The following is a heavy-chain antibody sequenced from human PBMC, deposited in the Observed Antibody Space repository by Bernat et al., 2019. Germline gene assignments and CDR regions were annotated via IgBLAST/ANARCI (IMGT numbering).Heavy chain of an antibody. CDR1: GFTFSSYG. CDR2: ISYDGSNK. V-gene: IGHV3-30*18. J-gene: IGHJ4*02. D-gene: IGHD6-19*01. CDR3: AKDLEEAVACEN. Sequence: QVQLVESGGGVVQPGRSLRLSCAAPGFTFSSYGMHWVRQAPGKGLEWVAVISYDGSNKYYADSVKGRFTISRDNSKNTLYMRMNSLRAEDQAVYYCAKDLEEAVACENWGQGTLVTVSS.